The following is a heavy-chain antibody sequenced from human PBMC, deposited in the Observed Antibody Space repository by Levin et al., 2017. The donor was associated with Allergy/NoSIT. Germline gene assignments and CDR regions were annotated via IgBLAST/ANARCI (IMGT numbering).Heavy chain of an antibody. CDR1: GYTFTSYG. J-gene: IGHJ4*02. D-gene: IGHD6-6*01. CDR3: ARDLGYSSSSRFPTFDY. CDR2: ISAYNGNT. V-gene: IGHV1-18*01. Sequence: ASVKVSCKASGYTFTSYGISWVRQAPGQGLEWMGWISAYNGNTNYAQKLQGRVTMTTDTSTSTAYMELRTLRSDDTAVYYCARDLGYSSSSRFPTFDYWGQGTLVTVSS.